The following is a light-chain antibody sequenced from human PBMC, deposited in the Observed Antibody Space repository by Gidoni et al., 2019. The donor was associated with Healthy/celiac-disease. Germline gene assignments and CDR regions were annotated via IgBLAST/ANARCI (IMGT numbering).Light chain of an antibody. CDR1: KLGDKY. CDR2: QDS. Sequence: SYELTQPPSVSVSPGQTASITCSGDKLGDKYACWYQQKPGQSPVLVIYQDSKRPSGIPERFSGSNSGNTATLTISGTQAMDEADYYCQAGGAVFGGGTKLTVL. V-gene: IGLV3-1*01. J-gene: IGLJ2*01. CDR3: QAGGAV.